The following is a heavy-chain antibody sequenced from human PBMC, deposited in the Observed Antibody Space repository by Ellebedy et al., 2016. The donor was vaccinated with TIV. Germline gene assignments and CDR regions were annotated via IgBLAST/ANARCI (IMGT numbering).Heavy chain of an antibody. CDR3: ARVWRGGYSGVFDY. J-gene: IGHJ4*02. D-gene: IGHD5-12*01. CDR2: FNPTGGRT. Sequence: AASVKVFCKASGYSFNSYYIFWVRQAPGHGLEWMGMFNPTGGRTTYAQKFQGRLTVTRDASTSTVFMELNSLRSEDTAIYYCARVWRGGYSGVFDYWGQGTQVTVSS. V-gene: IGHV1-46*02. CDR1: GYSFNSYY.